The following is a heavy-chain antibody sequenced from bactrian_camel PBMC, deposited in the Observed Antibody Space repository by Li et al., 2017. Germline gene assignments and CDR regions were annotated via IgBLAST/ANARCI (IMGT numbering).Heavy chain of an antibody. CDR1: GHTYSRYS. J-gene: IGHJ4*01. V-gene: IGHV3S55*01. CDR2: IDTDGST. D-gene: IGHD1*01. CDR3: AVDAVVCSWYTVDFAV. Sequence: QVQLVESGGGSVQAGGSLKLSCAASGHTYSRYSMAWYRQAPGKGRVGVAAIDTDGSTVYVDVVKGRFTISKDNAGNTWYLQMDSLKPEDTAMYYCAVDAVVCSWYTVDFAVWGQGTQVTVS.